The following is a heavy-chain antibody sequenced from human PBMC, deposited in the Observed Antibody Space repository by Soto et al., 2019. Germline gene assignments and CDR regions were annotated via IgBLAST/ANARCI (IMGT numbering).Heavy chain of an antibody. CDR2: IYYSGST. D-gene: IGHD6-13*01. CDR3: ARRERAAGTDWWFDP. V-gene: IGHV4-39*01. CDR1: GGSISSSSFH. J-gene: IGHJ5*02. Sequence: QLQLQESGPGLVKPSETLSLTCTVSGGSISSSSFHWGWIRQPPGKGLEWIGSIYYSGSTYYSPSIKSRVTISVDTSKNQFSLKRSSVTAADTAVYYCARRERAAGTDWWFDPWGQGTLVTVSS.